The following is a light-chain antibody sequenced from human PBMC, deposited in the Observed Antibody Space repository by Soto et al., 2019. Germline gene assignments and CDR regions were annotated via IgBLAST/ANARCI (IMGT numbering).Light chain of an antibody. Sequence: QSALTQPPSASRTPGQRVTISCSGSSSNIGRNTVHWYQQLPGTAPNVLIYTNDKRPSGVPDRFSGSKSGNTASLTVSGLQAEHEADYYCISYAVTTSYVFGTGTKVTVL. J-gene: IGLJ1*01. CDR2: TND. CDR3: ISYAVTTSYV. V-gene: IGLV1-44*01. CDR1: SSNIGRNT.